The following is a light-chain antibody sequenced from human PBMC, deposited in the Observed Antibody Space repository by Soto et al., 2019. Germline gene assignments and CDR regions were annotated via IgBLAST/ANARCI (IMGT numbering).Light chain of an antibody. V-gene: IGKV3-20*01. CDR3: LRYGSPPT. J-gene: IGKJ4*01. Sequence: RASQSVSSNLAWYQQKPGQSPSLLIYGASSRATGIPVRFSSSGYRTDFSLTSIRLEPVDLSVYYCLRYGSPPTVGRGTQVEIK. CDR2: GAS. CDR1: QSVSSN.